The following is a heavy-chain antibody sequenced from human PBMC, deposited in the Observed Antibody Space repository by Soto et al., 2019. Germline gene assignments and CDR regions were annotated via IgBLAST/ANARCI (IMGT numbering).Heavy chain of an antibody. CDR3: AKAIYGDSAYYDF. D-gene: IGHD3-22*01. CDR1: GFTFSDYA. J-gene: IGHJ4*02. CDR2: ISADRRST. V-gene: IGHV3-23*01. Sequence: PGGSLRLSCAASGFTFSDYAMSWVRQAPGRGLEWVSAISADRRSTYYADSVKGRFTISRDNSKSTLNLQMDTLRAEDTAVYYCAKAIYGDSAYYDFWGQGTQVTVSS.